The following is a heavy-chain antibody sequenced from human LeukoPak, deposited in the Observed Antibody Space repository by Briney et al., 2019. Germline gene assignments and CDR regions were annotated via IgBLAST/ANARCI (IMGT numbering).Heavy chain of an antibody. CDR2: IIPILGIA. D-gene: IGHD2-2*01. CDR1: GGTFSSYA. J-gene: IGHJ5*02. CDR3: ARSIVVVPAALESSWFDP. V-gene: IGHV1-69*04. Sequence: ASVKVSCKASGGTFSSYAISWVRQAPGQGLEWMGRIIPILGIANYAQKFQGRVTITADKSTSTAYMELSSLRSEDTAVYYCARSIVVVPAALESSWFDPWGQGTLVTVSS.